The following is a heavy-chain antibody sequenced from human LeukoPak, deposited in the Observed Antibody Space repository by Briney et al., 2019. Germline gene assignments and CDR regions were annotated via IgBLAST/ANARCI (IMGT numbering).Heavy chain of an antibody. CDR3: ARDRANYYDSKIDY. J-gene: IGHJ4*02. Sequence: GASVKVSCKASGYTFTSYAMHWVRQAPGQRFEWMGWISAYNGNTNYAQKLQGRVTMTTDTSTSTAYMELRSLRSDDTAVYYCARDRANYYDSKIDYWGQGTLVTVSS. CDR1: GYTFTSYA. CDR2: ISAYNGNT. V-gene: IGHV1-18*01. D-gene: IGHD3-22*01.